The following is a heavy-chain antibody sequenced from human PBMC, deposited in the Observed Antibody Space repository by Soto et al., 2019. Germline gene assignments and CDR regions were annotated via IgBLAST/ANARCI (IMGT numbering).Heavy chain of an antibody. J-gene: IGHJ3*02. CDR1: GYTFTSYG. CDR3: ARSEGGSSYAFDI. CDR2: IIAYYGKA. V-gene: IGHV1-18*01. D-gene: IGHD6-13*01. Sequence: ASVKVSCKASGYTFTSYGISWVRQAPGQGLEWMGGIIAYYGKANYAQKFQGRVTITADESTSTAYMELSSLRSEDTAVYYCARSEGGSSYAFDIWGQGTMVTVSS.